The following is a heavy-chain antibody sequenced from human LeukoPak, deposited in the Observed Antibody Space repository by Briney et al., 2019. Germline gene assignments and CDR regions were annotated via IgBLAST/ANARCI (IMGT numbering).Heavy chain of an antibody. V-gene: IGHV1-69*13. Sequence: GASVKVSCKASGYTFTSYYMHWVRQAPGQGLEWMGGIIPIFGTAKYAQKFQGRVTITADGITSTAYMELSSLRSEDTAVYYCARGNGVAGFIWSVDYWGQGTLVTVSS. CDR1: GYTFTSYY. J-gene: IGHJ4*02. D-gene: IGHD6-19*01. CDR3: ARGNGVAGFIWSVDY. CDR2: IIPIFGTA.